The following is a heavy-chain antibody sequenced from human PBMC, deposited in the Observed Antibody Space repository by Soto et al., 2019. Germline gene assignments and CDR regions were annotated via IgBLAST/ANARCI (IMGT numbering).Heavy chain of an antibody. V-gene: IGHV3-23*01. D-gene: IGHD3-16*01. J-gene: IGHJ6*02. CDR2: ISGSGGIT. CDR3: AKGITDTGGYYYYSMAV. Sequence: EMKLLDSGGGLVQTGGSRRLSCAASGFTFSSYAMGWVRQAPGKGLDWVSGISGSGGITYSAYSVKGRFTISRDNSKNILYLQMNSQRAEDTAVYYCAKGITDTGGYYYYSMAVWGQGTAVTVSS. CDR1: GFTFSSYA.